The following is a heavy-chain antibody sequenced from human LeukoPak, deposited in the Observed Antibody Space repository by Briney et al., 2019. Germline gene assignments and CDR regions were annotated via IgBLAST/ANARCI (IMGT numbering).Heavy chain of an antibody. CDR1: GFTFDTYG. J-gene: IGHJ4*02. CDR3: ARSGNGPYSYDSYYFDY. CDR2: ISGSGGSK. Sequence: GGSLRLSCAASGFTFDTYGMSWVRQAPGKGLEWVSAISGSGGSKYYADSVKGRFTISRDNSKNTLYLQMNSLRAEDTAVYYCARSGNGPYSYDSYYFDYWGQGTLVTVSS. V-gene: IGHV3-23*01. D-gene: IGHD5-18*01.